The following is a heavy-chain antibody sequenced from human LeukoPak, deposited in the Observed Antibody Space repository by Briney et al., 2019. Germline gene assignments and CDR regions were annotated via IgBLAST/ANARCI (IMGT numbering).Heavy chain of an antibody. D-gene: IGHD4-17*01. Sequence: GGSLRLSCAASGFSFSSYAMHWVRQAPGKGLEWVAVISYDGSNKYYADSVKGRFTISRDNSKNTLYLQMNSLRAEDTAVYYCARDLMTTVTMGWFDPWGQGTLVTVSS. CDR2: ISYDGSNK. CDR1: GFSFSSYA. J-gene: IGHJ5*02. CDR3: ARDLMTTVTMGWFDP. V-gene: IGHV3-30-3*01.